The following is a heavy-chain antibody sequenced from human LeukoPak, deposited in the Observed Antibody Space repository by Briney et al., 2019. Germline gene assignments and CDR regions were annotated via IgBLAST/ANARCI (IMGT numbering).Heavy chain of an antibody. CDR2: IIPIFGIA. V-gene: IGHV1-69*04. CDR1: GGTFSSYA. Sequence: ASVKVSCKASGGTFSSYAISWVRQAPGQGLEWMGRIIPIFGIANYAQKFQGRVTITADKSTSPAYMELSSLRSEDTAVYYCAREYDSSGYPQRLDYWGQGTLVTVSS. J-gene: IGHJ4*02. CDR3: AREYDSSGYPQRLDY. D-gene: IGHD3-22*01.